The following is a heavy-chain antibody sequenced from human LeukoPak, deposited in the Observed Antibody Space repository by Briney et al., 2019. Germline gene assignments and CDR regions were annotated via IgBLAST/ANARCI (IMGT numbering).Heavy chain of an antibody. CDR1: GGSISSSSYY. D-gene: IGHD2-15*01. CDR2: IYCSGST. J-gene: IGHJ4*02. Sequence: PSETLSLTCTVSGGSISSSSYYWGWIRQPPGKGLEWIGSIYCSGSTNYNPSLKSRVTISVDTSKNQFSPKLSSVTAADTAVYYCARGGVSWWDYWGQGTLVTVSS. CDR3: ARGGVSWWDY. V-gene: IGHV4-39*07.